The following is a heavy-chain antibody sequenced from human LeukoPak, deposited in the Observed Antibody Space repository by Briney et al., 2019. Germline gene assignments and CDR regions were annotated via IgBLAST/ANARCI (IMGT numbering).Heavy chain of an antibody. D-gene: IGHD2-21*02. J-gene: IGHJ5*02. CDR1: GYSFTSYW. V-gene: IGHV5-51*01. CDR3: ARQSYCGGDCYSGESWFDP. Sequence: NHGESLKISCKGSGYSFTSYWIGWVRQMPGKGLEWMGIIYPGDSDTRYSPSFQGQVTISADKSISTAYLQWSSLKASDTAMYYCARQSYCGGDCYSGESWFDPWGQGTLVTVSS. CDR2: IYPGDSDT.